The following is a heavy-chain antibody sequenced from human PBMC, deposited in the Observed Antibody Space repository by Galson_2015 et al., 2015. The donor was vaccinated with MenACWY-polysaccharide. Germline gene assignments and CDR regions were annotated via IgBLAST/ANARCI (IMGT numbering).Heavy chain of an antibody. Sequence: SLRLSCAASGFKFSNYWMTWVRQAPGKGLEWVANIKKDGSEKHYVDSVKGRFTISRDNALYLQMNSLRAEDTAVYFRARGHYGMDVWGQGTTVTVPS. J-gene: IGHJ6*02. CDR2: IKKDGSEK. CDR3: ARGHYGMDV. V-gene: IGHV3-7*01. CDR1: GFKFSNYW.